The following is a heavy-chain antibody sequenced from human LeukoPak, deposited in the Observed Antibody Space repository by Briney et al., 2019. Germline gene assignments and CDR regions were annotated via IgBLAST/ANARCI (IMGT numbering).Heavy chain of an antibody. CDR3: ARSPPDCSSPGCYLDWFAP. D-gene: IGHD2-2*01. V-gene: IGHV4-59*01. J-gene: IGHJ5*02. CDR1: GGSINNYY. CDR2: IYYIGST. Sequence: PSETLSLTCTVSGGSINNYYWSWIRQPPGKGLEWVGYIYYIGSTKLTTSLKSRVTISADVSKTPIPLKVYSVTAADTAVYYCARSPPDCSSPGCYLDWFAPWGQGTLVTVSS.